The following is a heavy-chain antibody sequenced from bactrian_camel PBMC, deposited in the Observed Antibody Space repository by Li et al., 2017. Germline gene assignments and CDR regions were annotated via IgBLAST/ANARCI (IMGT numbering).Heavy chain of an antibody. CDR1: VETIRRPC. D-gene: IGHD7*01. Sequence: HVQLVESGGGSVQAGESLTLACHTVVETIRRPCMAWFRQVSGREREGVAFICSNGSAPYVDSVKGRFTISKDNAKNSLYLQMNSLKPEDTTMYSCAADWWCRVPEEYNYWGQGTQVTVS. CDR2: ICSNGSA. V-gene: IGHV3S57*01. CDR3: AADWWCRVPEEYNY. J-gene: IGHJ4*01.